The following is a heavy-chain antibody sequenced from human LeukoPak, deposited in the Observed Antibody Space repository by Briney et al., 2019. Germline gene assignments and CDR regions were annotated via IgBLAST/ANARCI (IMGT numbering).Heavy chain of an antibody. CDR3: ARAPITIFGVVIIPYFDY. J-gene: IGHJ4*02. D-gene: IGHD3-3*01. V-gene: IGHV4-59*01. Sequence: PSETLSLTCTVSGGSISSYYWSWIRQPPGKGLEWIGYIYYSGSTNYNPSLKSRVTISADTSKNQFSLKLSSVTAADTAVYYCARAPITIFGVVIIPYFDYWGQGTLVTVSS. CDR1: GGSISSYY. CDR2: IYYSGST.